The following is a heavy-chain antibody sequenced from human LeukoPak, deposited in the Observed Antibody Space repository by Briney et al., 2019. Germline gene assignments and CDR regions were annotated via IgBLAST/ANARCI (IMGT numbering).Heavy chain of an antibody. CDR3: ARASLRYFDWLLKEGNWFDP. CDR2: IYYSGST. V-gene: IGHV4-59*01. Sequence: SETLSLTCTVSGGSISSYYWSWIRQPPGKGLEWIGYIYYSGSTNYNPSLKSRVTISVDTSKNQFSLKLSSVTAADTAVYYCARASLRYFDWLLKEGNWFDPWGQGTLVTVSS. J-gene: IGHJ5*02. D-gene: IGHD3-9*01. CDR1: GGSISSYY.